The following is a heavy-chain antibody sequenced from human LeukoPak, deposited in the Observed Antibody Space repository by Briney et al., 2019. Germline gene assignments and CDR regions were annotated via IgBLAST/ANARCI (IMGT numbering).Heavy chain of an antibody. Sequence: GGSLRLSCVASGFTFTSYAMTWVRRAPGKGLEWVSSISGSGSATYYADSVKGRFTISRDNSKNTLYLQMNSLRAEDTAVYYCARDYYDFWSGLISGSWFDPWGQGTLVTVSS. J-gene: IGHJ5*02. CDR2: ISGSGSAT. V-gene: IGHV3-23*01. D-gene: IGHD3-3*01. CDR3: ARDYYDFWSGLISGSWFDP. CDR1: GFTFTSYA.